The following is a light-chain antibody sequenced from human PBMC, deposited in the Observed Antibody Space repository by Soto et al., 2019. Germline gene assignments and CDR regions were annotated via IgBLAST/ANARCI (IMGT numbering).Light chain of an antibody. Sequence: EIVFTQSPGTLSLSPGERATLSCRASQSISSSYFAWYQQKPGQAPRLLVYGVSSRATDVPDRFSGSGSGTDFTLTISRLEPEDFAVHYCQQYTDSRTFGQGTKVDIK. CDR2: GVS. J-gene: IGKJ1*01. CDR1: QSISSSY. CDR3: QQYTDSRT. V-gene: IGKV3-20*01.